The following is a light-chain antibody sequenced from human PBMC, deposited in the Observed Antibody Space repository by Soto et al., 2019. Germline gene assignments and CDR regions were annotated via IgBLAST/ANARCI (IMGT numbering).Light chain of an antibody. CDR2: AAS. CDR3: QHAGSFALST. J-gene: IGKJ5*01. Sequence: IQMTQSPSSVSASVGDRVTITCRSSEDISTWLAWYQQKPGKAPKLLIYAASSLQSGVPSRFSGSGSGTDFTLTISSLQPEDFATYYCQHAGSFALSTFGQGTRLEIK. V-gene: IGKV1-12*01. CDR1: EDISTW.